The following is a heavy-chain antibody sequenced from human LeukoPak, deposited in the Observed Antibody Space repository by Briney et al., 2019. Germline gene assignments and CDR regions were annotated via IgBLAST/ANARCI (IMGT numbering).Heavy chain of an antibody. CDR2: IKEDGSEK. D-gene: IGHD2-2*01. J-gene: IGHJ6*03. CDR3: ARDGRTYCSSSSCLYYFYYYMDV. V-gene: IGHV3-7*01. CDR1: GFTFRTYW. Sequence: PGGSLRLSCAASGFTFRTYWMGWVRQAPGKGLEWVANIKEDGSEKYYVDSVKGRFTISRDNAENSLYLQMNSLRGEDTAVYYCARDGRTYCSSSSCLYYFYYYMDVWGKGTTVTVS.